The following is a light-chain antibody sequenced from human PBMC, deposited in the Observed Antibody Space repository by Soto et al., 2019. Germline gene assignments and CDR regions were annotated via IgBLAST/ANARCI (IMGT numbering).Light chain of an antibody. CDR1: QSISDN. J-gene: IGKJ4*01. CDR2: GAS. Sequence: DIVMTQSPAILSVSLGERATLSCLASQSISDNLACSHQRSGQAPRLLIYGASTRATGVPARFSGSGSGTEFTLTISSLQSEDFAIYYCQQYNSWPPLTFGGGTKVE. CDR3: QQYNSWPPLT. V-gene: IGKV3-15*01.